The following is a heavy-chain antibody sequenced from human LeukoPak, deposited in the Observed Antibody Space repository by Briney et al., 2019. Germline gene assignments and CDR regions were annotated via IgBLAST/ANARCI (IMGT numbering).Heavy chain of an antibody. Sequence: ASVKVSCKTSGFTFTSNGISWVRQAPGQGLEWMGWINAYNGKTNYPQKFQDRVTMTTDTSTSTAYLELRNLRSDDTAVYYCARDSHDYCDYWGQGTLVTVSS. CDR2: INAYNGKT. V-gene: IGHV1-18*01. J-gene: IGHJ4*02. CDR1: GFTFTSNG. CDR3: ARDSHDYCDY.